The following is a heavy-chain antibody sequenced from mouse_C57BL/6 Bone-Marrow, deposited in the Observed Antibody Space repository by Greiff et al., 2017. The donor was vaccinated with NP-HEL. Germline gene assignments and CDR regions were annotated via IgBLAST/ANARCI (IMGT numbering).Heavy chain of an antibody. CDR2: INPNNGGT. Sequence: VQLQESGPELVKPGASVKIPCKASGYTFTDYNMDWVKQSPGKSLEWIGDINPNNGGTIYTQPFKGQATLTVDKSSSTDYMELRSLTSEDTAVYYCARQGGQLRLREFAYWGQGTLVTVSA. J-gene: IGHJ3*01. CDR3: ARQGGQLRLREFAY. D-gene: IGHD3-2*02. CDR1: GYTFTDYN. V-gene: IGHV1-18*01.